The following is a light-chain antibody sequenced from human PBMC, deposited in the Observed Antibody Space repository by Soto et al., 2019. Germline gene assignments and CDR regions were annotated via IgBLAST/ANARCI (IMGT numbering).Light chain of an antibody. V-gene: IGKV3-15*01. CDR1: QSVSSN. J-gene: IGKJ5*01. CDR2: DAS. Sequence: EIVMTQSPATVSVSPGERATLSCRASQSVSSNLAWYQQKPGQAPRLLIYDASTRATVIPARFSGSGSGTEFTLTISSLQSEDFAVYYCQQRNSWPPTFTFGQGTRLEIK. CDR3: QQRNSWPPTFT.